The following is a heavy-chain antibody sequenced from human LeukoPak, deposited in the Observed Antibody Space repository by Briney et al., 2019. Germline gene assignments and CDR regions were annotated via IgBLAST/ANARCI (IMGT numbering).Heavy chain of an antibody. CDR1: GFTFSSYA. CDR2: ISYDGSNK. Sequence: GGSLRLSCAASGFTFSSYAMHWVRQAPGKGLEWVAVISYDGSNKYYADSAKGRFTISRDNSKNTLYLQMNSLRAEDTAVYYCARYDARYGMDVWGQGTTVTVSS. V-gene: IGHV3-30-3*01. CDR3: ARYDARYGMDV. J-gene: IGHJ6*02. D-gene: IGHD1-1*01.